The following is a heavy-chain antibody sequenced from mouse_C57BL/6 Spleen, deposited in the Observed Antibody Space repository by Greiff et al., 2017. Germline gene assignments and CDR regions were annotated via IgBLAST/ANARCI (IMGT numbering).Heavy chain of an antibody. CDR1: GYTFTDYE. J-gene: IGHJ2*01. CDR2: IDPETGGT. D-gene: IGHD1-1*01. V-gene: IGHV1-15*01. Sequence: QVQLQQSGAELVRPGASVTLSCKASGYTFTDYEMHWVKQTPVHGLEWIGAIDPETGGTAYNQKFKGKAILTADKSSSTAYMELRSLTSEDSAVYYCTNPITPVVAHYFDYWGQGTTLTVSS. CDR3: TNPITPVVAHYFDY.